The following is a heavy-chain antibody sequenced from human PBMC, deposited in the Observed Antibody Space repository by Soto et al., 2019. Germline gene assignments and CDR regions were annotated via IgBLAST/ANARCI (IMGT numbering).Heavy chain of an antibody. V-gene: IGHV4-61*01. D-gene: IGHD3-22*01. CDR1: GDPVSSGSFY. CDR2: VYYTENS. Sequence: SETLSLTCTVSGDPVSSGSFYWSWIRQPPGKGLEWIGYVYYTENSNNNPSLNSRVTISIDTSKNEFSLKLRPVTAADTAVYYCARKDYDSRIDFWGQGTLVTVSS. J-gene: IGHJ4*02. CDR3: ARKDYDSRIDF.